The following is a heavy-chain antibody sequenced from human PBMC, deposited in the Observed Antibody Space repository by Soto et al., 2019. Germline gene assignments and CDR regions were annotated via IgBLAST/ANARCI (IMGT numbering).Heavy chain of an antibody. J-gene: IGHJ4*02. CDR3: ASSSPFHY. CDR2: ISYSGNT. D-gene: IGHD6-6*01. CDR1: GGSISSDSYY. Sequence: PSETLSLTCTVSGGSISSDSYYWGRIRQSPEKGLEWIASISYSGNTYYNPTLKSRLIISIDTSRNQFSLKLTSVTAADTGVYYCASSSPFHYWGPGILVTVSS. V-gene: IGHV4-39*01.